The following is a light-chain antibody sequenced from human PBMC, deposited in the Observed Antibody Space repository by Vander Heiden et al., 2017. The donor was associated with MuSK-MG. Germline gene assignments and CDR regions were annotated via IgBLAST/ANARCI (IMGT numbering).Light chain of an antibody. J-gene: IGKJ4*01. Sequence: DIQMTQSPSSLSASVGDRVTITCQASQDIGNYLTWYQQKPGKAPKLLIYDAFYLKTGVPSRFRGSGSGTDFTFTISSLQPEDIATYYCQQYHNLPLTFGGGTKVEI. CDR1: QDIGNY. CDR2: DAF. V-gene: IGKV1-33*01. CDR3: QQYHNLPLT.